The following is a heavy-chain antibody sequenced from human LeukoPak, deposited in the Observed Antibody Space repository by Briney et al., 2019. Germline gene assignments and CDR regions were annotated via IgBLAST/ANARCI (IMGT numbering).Heavy chain of an antibody. V-gene: IGHV3-23*01. CDR2: ISGSGGST. Sequence: PGGSLRLSCAASGFTFSSYAMSWVRQAPGKGLEWVSAISGSGGSTYCADSVKGRFTISRDNSKNTLYLQMNSLRAEDTAVYYCARDLRIMGSSSGLSYWGQGTLVTVSS. D-gene: IGHD6-6*01. CDR3: ARDLRIMGSSSGLSY. J-gene: IGHJ4*02. CDR1: GFTFSSYA.